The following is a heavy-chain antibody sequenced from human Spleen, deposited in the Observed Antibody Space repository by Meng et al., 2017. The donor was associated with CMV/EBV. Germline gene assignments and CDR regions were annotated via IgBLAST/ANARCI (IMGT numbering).Heavy chain of an antibody. V-gene: IGHV3-53*01. Sequence: GESLKISCAASGFSVSSNYVTWVRQAPGKGLEWVSVIYTGGATHYADSVKGRFTISRDTSKNILNLQMNTLRAEDTAVYYCARGYSAYPYYFDYWGQGTLVTVSS. CDR3: ARGYSAYPYYFDY. D-gene: IGHD5-12*01. J-gene: IGHJ4*02. CDR1: GFSVSSNY. CDR2: IYTGGAT.